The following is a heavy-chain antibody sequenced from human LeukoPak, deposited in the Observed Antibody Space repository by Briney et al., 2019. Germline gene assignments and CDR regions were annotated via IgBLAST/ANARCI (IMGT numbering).Heavy chain of an antibody. CDR1: GFSVSGNY. J-gene: IGHJ4*02. V-gene: IGHV3-53*01. CDR3: ARGYCSGGSCSKFDY. D-gene: IGHD2-15*01. Sequence: GGSLRLSCAASGFSVSGNYMSWVRQAPGKGLEWVSFIHTSGSTFYADSVKGRFTISKDNSKNTLYLQMNSLRAEDTAVYYCARGYCSGGSCSKFDYWGQGTLVTVSS. CDR2: IHTSGST.